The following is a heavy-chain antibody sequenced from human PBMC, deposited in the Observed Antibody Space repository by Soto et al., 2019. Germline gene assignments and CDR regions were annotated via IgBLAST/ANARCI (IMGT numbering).Heavy chain of an antibody. V-gene: IGHV4-4*07. CDR1: GGSISSYY. CDR3: ATIGVSGYLAV. Sequence: SETLSLTCTVSGGSISSYYWSWIRQPAGKGLEWIGRIYTSGSTDYNPSLKSRLSISGDTSKNHFSLTLTSVTAADAAVYYCATIGVSGYLAVWGQGTTVIVSS. J-gene: IGHJ6*02. CDR2: IYTSGST. D-gene: IGHD3-16*02.